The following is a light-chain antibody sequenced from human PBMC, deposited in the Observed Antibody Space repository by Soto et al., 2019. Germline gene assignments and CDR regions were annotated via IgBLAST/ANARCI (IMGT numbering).Light chain of an antibody. V-gene: IGLV2-8*01. J-gene: IGLJ3*02. CDR1: SSDVGGYNY. Sequence: QSVLTQPPSASGSPGQSVATSCTGTSSDVGGYNYVSWYQQHPGKAPKLMIYEVTKRPSGVPDRFSGSKSDNTASLTVSGLQAEDEADYYCSSYAGSNNFGVLFGGGTKLTVL. CDR2: EVT. CDR3: SSYAGSNNFGVL.